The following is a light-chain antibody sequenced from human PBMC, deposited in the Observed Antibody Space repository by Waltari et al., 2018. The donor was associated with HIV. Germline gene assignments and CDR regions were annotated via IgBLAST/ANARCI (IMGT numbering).Light chain of an antibody. CDR3: CAYAGSTTYVI. CDR1: SSDVGGYNL. V-gene: IGLV2-23*02. CDR2: EVS. J-gene: IGLJ2*01. Sequence: QSALTQPASVSGSPGQSITIPCTGTSSDVGGYNLVHRYQQHPGKAPKLMIYEVSKRPSGVSNRFSGSKSGTTASLTISGLQAEDEADYYCCAYAGSTTYVIFGGGTKLTVL.